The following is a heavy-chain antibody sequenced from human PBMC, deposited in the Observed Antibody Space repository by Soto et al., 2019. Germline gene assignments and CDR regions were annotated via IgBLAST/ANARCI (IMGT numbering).Heavy chain of an antibody. CDR3: ARDSSYGGDLHSYAMDV. J-gene: IGHJ6*02. V-gene: IGHV4-59*01. Sequence: QVQLQESGPGLVKPSETLSLTCTVSGGSISSYYWSWIRQPPGKGLEWIGYIYYSGSTNYNPSLKNRVTMAVDTTKNQSTLKLSSVTAADTAVYYCARDSSYGGDLHSYAMDVWGQGTTVTVSS. CDR2: IYYSGST. D-gene: IGHD2-21*01. CDR1: GGSISSYY.